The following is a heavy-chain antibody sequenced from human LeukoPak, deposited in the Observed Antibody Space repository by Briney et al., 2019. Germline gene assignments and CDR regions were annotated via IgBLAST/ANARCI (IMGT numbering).Heavy chain of an antibody. J-gene: IGHJ2*01. CDR2: ISSSSDYT. V-gene: IGHV3-11*06. CDR3: ARGLGIWYFDL. Sequence: GGSLRLSCAASGFTFSDYHMSWIRQAPWKGLEWVSYISSSSDYTHYAESVKGRFTISRDNARNSLYLQMNSLRAEDTAVYYCARGLGIWYFDLWGRGTLVTVSP. CDR1: GFTFSDYH.